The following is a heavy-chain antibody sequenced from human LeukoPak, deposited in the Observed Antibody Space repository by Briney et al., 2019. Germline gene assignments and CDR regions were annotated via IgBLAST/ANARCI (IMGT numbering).Heavy chain of an antibody. D-gene: IGHD6-13*01. V-gene: IGHV3-23*01. CDR1: GFTFSTYV. Sequence: PAGSLRLSCGASGFTFSTYVMSWVRQAPGKGLEWVSAISDNGASTYYADSVKGRFTISRDNSKNTLRLQMSSLRAEDTAVYYCAKLAAAVTGYWGQGTLVTVSS. J-gene: IGHJ4*02. CDR2: ISDNGAST. CDR3: AKLAAAVTGY.